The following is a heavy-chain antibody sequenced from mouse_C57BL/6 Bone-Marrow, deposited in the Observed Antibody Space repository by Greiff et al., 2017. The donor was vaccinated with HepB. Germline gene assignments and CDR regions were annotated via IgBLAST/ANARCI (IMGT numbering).Heavy chain of an antibody. V-gene: IGHV5-12*01. CDR2: ISNGGGST. D-gene: IGHD3-3*01. J-gene: IGHJ3*01. CDR3: ARHRGFAY. Sequence: EVKVVESGGGLVQPGGSLKLSCAASGFTFSDYYMYWVRQTPEKRLEWVAYISNGGGSTYYPDTVKGRFTISRDNAKNTLYLQMSRLKSEETAMYYCARHRGFAYWGQGTLVTVSA. CDR1: GFTFSDYY.